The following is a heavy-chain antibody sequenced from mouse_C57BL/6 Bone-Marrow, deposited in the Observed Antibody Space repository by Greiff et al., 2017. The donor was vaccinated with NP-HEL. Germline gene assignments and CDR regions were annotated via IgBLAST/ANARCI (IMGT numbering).Heavy chain of an antibody. V-gene: IGHV1-81*01. CDR1: GYTFTSYG. D-gene: IGHD1-1*01. J-gene: IGHJ3*01. CDR2: IYPRSGNT. CDR3: ARGDLIYYYGSSSAWFAY. Sequence: QVQLQQSGAELARPGASVKLSCKASGYTFTSYGISWVKQSTGQGLEWIGEIYPRSGNTYYNEKFKGKATLTADKSSSTAYMELRSLTSEDSAVYCCARGDLIYYYGSSSAWFAYWGQGTLVTVSA.